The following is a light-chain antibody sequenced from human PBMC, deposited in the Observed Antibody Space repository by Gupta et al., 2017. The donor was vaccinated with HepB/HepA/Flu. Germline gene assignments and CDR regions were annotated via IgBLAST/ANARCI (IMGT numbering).Light chain of an antibody. CDR3: QAWDSSTPV. CDR2: QDT. Sequence: ELTQHPSVSVSPGQTASITCSGDKLGHKFASWFQQQPGQSPVLVIYQDTKRPSGIPGRFSGSNSGNTATLTISGTQAMDEADYYCQAWDSSTPVFGGGTKLTVL. V-gene: IGLV3-1*01. J-gene: IGLJ2*01. CDR1: KLGHKF.